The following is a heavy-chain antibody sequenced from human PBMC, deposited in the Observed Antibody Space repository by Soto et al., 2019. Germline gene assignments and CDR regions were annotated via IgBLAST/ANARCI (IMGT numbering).Heavy chain of an antibody. CDR2: INGSGGST. V-gene: IGHV3-23*01. J-gene: IGHJ4*02. CDR3: AKDKETDATDPYYYAY. CDR1: GFTFSSYA. Sequence: PGGSLRLSCAASGFTFSSYAMNWVRQAPGKGLEWVSGINGSGGSTYYADSVKGRFTVSRDNSKNTLYLQMNSLRAEDTAVYYCAKDKETDATDPYYYAYWGQGTLVTVSS. D-gene: IGHD4-4*01.